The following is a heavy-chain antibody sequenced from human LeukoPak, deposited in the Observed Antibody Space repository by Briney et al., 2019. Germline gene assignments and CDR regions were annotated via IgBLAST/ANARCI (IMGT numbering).Heavy chain of an antibody. V-gene: IGHV3-30-3*02. J-gene: IGHJ5*02. CDR3: AKIRYCSSTSCYFGWFDP. Sequence: GGSLRLSCAASGFTFSSYAMHWVRQAPGKGLEWVAVISYDGSNKYYADSVKGRFTISRDNSKNTLYLQMNSLRAEDTAVYYCAKIRYCSSTSCYFGWFDPWGQGTLVTVSS. CDR1: GFTFSSYA. CDR2: ISYDGSNK. D-gene: IGHD2-2*01.